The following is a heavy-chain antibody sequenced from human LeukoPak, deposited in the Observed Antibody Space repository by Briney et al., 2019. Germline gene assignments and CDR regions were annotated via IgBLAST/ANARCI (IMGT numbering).Heavy chain of an antibody. J-gene: IGHJ4*02. D-gene: IGHD6-13*01. CDR1: GGSISSYY. V-gene: IGHV4-59*01. CDR2: IFYSGGS. Sequence: PSETLSLTCTVSGGSISSYYWTWIRQPPGKGLEWIGYIFYSGGSNYNPSLKSRVTISLDTTKNQFSMNLISVTAADTAVYYCAREGVAAAGKLDYWGQGTLVTVSS. CDR3: AREGVAAAGKLDY.